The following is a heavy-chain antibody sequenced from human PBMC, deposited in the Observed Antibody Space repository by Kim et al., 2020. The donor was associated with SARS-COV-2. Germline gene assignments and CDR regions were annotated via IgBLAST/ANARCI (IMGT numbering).Heavy chain of an antibody. CDR3: AREDMGATEDAFDI. Sequence: SETLSLTCTVSGGSISSYYWSWIRQPPGKGLEWIGYIYYSGSTNYNPSLKSRVTISVDTSKNQFSLKLSSVTAADTAVYYCAREDMGATEDAFDIWGQGTMVTVSS. J-gene: IGHJ3*02. D-gene: IGHD2-15*01. CDR1: GGSISSYY. V-gene: IGHV4-59*01. CDR2: IYYSGST.